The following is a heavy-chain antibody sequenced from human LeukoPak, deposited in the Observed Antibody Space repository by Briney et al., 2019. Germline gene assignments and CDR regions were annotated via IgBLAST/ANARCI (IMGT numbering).Heavy chain of an antibody. CDR1: GGSISSYY. CDR2: IYHSGST. Sequence: PSETLSLTCTVSGGSISSYYWSWIRQPPGKGLEWIGSIYHSGSTNYNPSLKSRVTISVDTSKNQFPLKLSSVTAADTPVYYCARGPIWFGAIYFDYWGQGTLVTVSS. V-gene: IGHV4-59*12. CDR3: ARGPIWFGAIYFDY. J-gene: IGHJ4*02. D-gene: IGHD3-10*01.